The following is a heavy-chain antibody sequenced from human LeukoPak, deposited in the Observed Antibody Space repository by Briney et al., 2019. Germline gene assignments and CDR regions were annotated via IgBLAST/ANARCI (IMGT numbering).Heavy chain of an antibody. V-gene: IGHV1-46*01. CDR3: ARDGSYGDYDVFDY. CDR1: GYTFTSYY. CDR2: INPSGGST. D-gene: IGHD4-17*01. Sequence: VASVKVSCKASGYTFTSYYMHWVRQAPGLGLEWMGIINPSGGSTSYAQKFQGRVTMTRDTSISTAYMELSRLRSDDTAVYYCARDGSYGDYDVFDYWGQGTLVTVSS. J-gene: IGHJ4*02.